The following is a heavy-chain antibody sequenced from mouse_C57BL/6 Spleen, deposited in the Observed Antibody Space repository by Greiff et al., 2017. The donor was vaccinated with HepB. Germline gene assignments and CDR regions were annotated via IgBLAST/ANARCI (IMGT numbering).Heavy chain of an antibody. CDR2: ISSGSSTI. D-gene: IGHD2-4*01. J-gene: IGHJ4*01. Sequence: EVKVVESGGGLVKPGGSLKLSCAASGFTFSDYGMHWVRQAPEKGLEWVAYISSGSSTIYYADTVKGRFTISRDNAKNTLFLQMTSLRSEDTAMYYCASHYYDYDDYAMDYWGQGTSVTVSS. V-gene: IGHV5-17*01. CDR1: GFTFSDYG. CDR3: ASHYYDYDDYAMDY.